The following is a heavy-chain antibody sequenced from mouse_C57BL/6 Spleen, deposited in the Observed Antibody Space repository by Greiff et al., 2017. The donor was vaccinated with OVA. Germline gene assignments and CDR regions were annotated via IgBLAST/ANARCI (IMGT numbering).Heavy chain of an antibody. V-gene: IGHV1-80*01. CDR3: ANSDYYGSSGYWYFDV. Sequence: VQLQQSGAELVKPGASVKISCKASGYAFSSYWMNWVKQRPGQGLEWIGQIYPGDGDTNYNGKFKGKATLTADKSSSTAYMQLSSLTSEDSAVYFCANSDYYGSSGYWYFDVWGTGTTVTVSS. D-gene: IGHD1-1*01. J-gene: IGHJ1*03. CDR1: GYAFSSYW. CDR2: IYPGDGDT.